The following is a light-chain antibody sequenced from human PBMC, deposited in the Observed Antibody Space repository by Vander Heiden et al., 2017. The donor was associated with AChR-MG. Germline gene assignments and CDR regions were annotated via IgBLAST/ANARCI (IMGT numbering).Light chain of an antibody. V-gene: IGLV1-44*01. Sequence: QSVLTQPPSASGPPGQTVTISCSRSSSNIGSNTVNWYQQLPGTAPKRLIYSNKQRPAGVPDRFSGSKSGTSASLAISGIQSEDEADYYCAAWDDSLNGWVFGGGTKLTVL. CDR3: AAWDDSLNGWV. CDR2: SNK. J-gene: IGLJ3*02. CDR1: SSNIGSNT.